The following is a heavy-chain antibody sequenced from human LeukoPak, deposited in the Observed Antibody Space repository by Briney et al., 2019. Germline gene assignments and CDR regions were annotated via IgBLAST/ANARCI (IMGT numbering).Heavy chain of an antibody. J-gene: IGHJ6*03. CDR1: GGTFISYA. V-gene: IGHV1-69*05. CDR3: ARDPRIAARPGYYYYMDV. CDR2: IIPIFGTA. Sequence: GASVKVSCKASGGTFISYAISWVRQAPGQGLEWMGRIIPIFGTANYAQKFQGRVTITTDESTSTAYMELSSLRSEDTAVYYCARDPRIAARPGYYYYMDVWGKGTTVTVSS. D-gene: IGHD6-6*01.